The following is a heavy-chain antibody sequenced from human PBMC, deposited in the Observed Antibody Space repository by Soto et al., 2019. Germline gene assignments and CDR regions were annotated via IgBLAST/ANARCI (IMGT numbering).Heavy chain of an antibody. V-gene: IGHV4-34*01. Sequence: PSETLSLTCAVYGGSFSGYYWSWIRQPPGKGPEWIGEINHSGSTNYNPSLKSRVTISVDTSKNQFSLKLSSVTAADTAVYYCARVITLVPFDYWGQGTLVTVSS. CDR2: INHSGST. J-gene: IGHJ4*02. D-gene: IGHD3-10*01. CDR3: ARVITLVPFDY. CDR1: GGSFSGYY.